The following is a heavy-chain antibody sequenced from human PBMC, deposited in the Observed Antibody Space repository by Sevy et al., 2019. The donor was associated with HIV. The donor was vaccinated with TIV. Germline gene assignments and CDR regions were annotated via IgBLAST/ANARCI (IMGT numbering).Heavy chain of an antibody. J-gene: IGHJ6*03. Sequence: GGSLRLSCAVSGFSFDSYGMTWVRQAPGKGLEWVSGISGSGTRTYYADSVKGRFIISRDNSKNTLYLQMNSLRSEDMGIYERGEGGGGHYDPDEIGYYFYYYNMDVWGKGTTVTVSS. CDR1: GFSFDSYG. D-gene: IGHD3-22*01. CDR3: GEGGGGHYDPDEIGYYFYYYNMDV. V-gene: IGHV3-23*01. CDR2: ISGSGTRT.